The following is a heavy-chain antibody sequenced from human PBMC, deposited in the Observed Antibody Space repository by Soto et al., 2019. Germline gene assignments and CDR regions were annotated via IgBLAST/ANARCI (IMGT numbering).Heavy chain of an antibody. J-gene: IGHJ5*01. CDR1: GFSISDFY. D-gene: IGHD5-12*01. CDR2: ISGRSDVI. Sequence: QVHLVESGGGLVKPGGSLRLSCAASGFSISDFYMSWVRQIPGKGLEWISYISGRSDVIHYVDSVKGRFTVSSDNARNSVFLQMDSLRAEASGIYFFARERAPDIRFDSWGQGTLVTVSS. V-gene: IGHV3-11*01. CDR3: ARERAPDIRFDS.